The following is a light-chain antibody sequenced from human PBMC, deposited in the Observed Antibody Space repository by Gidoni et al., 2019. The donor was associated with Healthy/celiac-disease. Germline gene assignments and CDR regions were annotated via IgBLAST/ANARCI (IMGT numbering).Light chain of an antibody. Sequence: QSALTQPASVSGSPAQSITISCTGTSSDVGSYNLVSWYQQHPGKAPKLMIYEVNKRPSGVSNRFSGSKSGNTASLTISGLQAEDEADYYCCSYAGSSTFVFGGGTKLTVL. CDR3: CSYAGSSTFV. J-gene: IGLJ2*01. V-gene: IGLV2-23*02. CDR1: SSDVGSYNL. CDR2: EVN.